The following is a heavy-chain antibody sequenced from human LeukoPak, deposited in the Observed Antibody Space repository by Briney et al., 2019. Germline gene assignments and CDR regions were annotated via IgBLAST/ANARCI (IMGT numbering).Heavy chain of an antibody. J-gene: IGHJ5*02. V-gene: IGHV1-46*01. CDR2: INPSDGST. D-gene: IGHD2-21*01. CDR1: GYTFTSYY. Sequence: ASVKVSCKASGYTFTSYYMHWVRQAPGQGLEWMGIINPSDGSTSYAQKFQGRVTMTRDTSTSTVYMELSSLRSEDTAVYYCAREGAYCGGDCYPRFSLATNWFDPWGQGTLVTVSS. CDR3: AREGAYCGGDCYPRFSLATNWFDP.